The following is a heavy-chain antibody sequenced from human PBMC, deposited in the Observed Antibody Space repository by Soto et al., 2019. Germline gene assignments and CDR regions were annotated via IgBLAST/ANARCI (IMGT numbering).Heavy chain of an antibody. CDR3: TAPVVTGLYFDY. D-gene: IGHD2-15*01. Sequence: GGSLRLSCTASGFTFGDYAMSWFRQAPGKGLEWVGFIRSKAYGGTTEYAASVKGRFTISRDDSKSIAYLQMNSLKTEDTAVYYCTAPVVTGLYFDYWGQGXLVTVYS. J-gene: IGHJ4*02. CDR2: IRSKAYGGTT. V-gene: IGHV3-49*03. CDR1: GFTFGDYA.